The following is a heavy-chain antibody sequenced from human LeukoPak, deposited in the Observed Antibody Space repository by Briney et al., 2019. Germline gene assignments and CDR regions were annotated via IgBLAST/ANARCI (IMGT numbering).Heavy chain of an antibody. V-gene: IGHV4-59*01. CDR3: SRSVGSSNWFDP. D-gene: IGHD1-26*01. CDR2: IYSSGST. CDR1: GGSISTYY. J-gene: IGHJ5*02. Sequence: PSETLSLTCTVSGGSISTYYWSWIRQPPGKGLEWIGYIYSSGSTNYNPSLKSRVTISVDTSKNQFSLKLSSVTAADTAVYYCSRSVGSSNWFDPWGQGTLVTVSS.